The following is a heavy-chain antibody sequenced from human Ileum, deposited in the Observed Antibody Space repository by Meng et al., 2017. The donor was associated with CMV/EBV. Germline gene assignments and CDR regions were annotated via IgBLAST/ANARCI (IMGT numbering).Heavy chain of an antibody. CDR2: IRSKADGGRT. Sequence: GESLKIFWTTSGFTFGDYSMSWGRQAPGKGLEVVASIRSKADGGRTEYDASVKGRFTFSRADSKSIAYLQMSSLESEDKAIYYCSRWMQQQIFHYWGQGSLVTVSS. J-gene: IGHJ1*01. D-gene: IGHD6-13*01. CDR1: GFTFGDYS. CDR3: SRWMQQQIFHY. V-gene: IGHV3-49*04.